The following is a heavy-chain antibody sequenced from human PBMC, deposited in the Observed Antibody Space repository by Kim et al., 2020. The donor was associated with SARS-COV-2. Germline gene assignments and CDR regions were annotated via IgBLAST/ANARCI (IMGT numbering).Heavy chain of an antibody. J-gene: IGHJ5*02. CDR3: AREAVAGTSWFDP. D-gene: IGHD6-19*01. Sequence: YAQKFQGRGQITADKSTSTAYMELSSLRSEDTVVYYCAREAVAGTSWFDPWGQGTLVTVSS. V-gene: IGHV1-69*04.